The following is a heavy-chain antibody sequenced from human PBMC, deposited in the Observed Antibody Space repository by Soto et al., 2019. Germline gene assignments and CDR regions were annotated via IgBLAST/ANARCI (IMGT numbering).Heavy chain of an antibody. Sequence: GGSLRLSCAASGFTFSSYGMHWVRQAPGKGLEWVTVISYDGSNKYYADSVKGRFTTSRDNSKNTLYLQMNSLRAEDTAVYYCSEGRKLLHIVGFDAWGQGTLVTVSS. CDR1: GFTFSSYG. V-gene: IGHV3-30*18. J-gene: IGHJ5*02. CDR2: ISYDGSNK. CDR3: SEGRKLLHIVGFDA. D-gene: IGHD5-12*01.